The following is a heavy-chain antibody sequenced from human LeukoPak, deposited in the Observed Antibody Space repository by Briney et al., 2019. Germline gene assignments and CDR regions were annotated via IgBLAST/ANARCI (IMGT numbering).Heavy chain of an antibody. CDR1: GXSISSYY. J-gene: IGHJ5*02. CDR2: IYYSGST. CDR3: ARGFIAAAGWIDP. V-gene: IGHV4-59*01. D-gene: IGHD6-13*01. Sequence: KPSETLSLTCTVSGXSISSYYWSWIRQPPGKGLEWIGYIYYSGSTNYNPSLKSRVTISVDTSKNQFSLKLSSVTAADTAVYYCARGFIAAAGWIDPWGQGTLVTVSS.